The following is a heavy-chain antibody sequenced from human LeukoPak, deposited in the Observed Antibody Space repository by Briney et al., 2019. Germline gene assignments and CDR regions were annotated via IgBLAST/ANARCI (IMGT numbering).Heavy chain of an antibody. J-gene: IGHJ5*02. CDR1: GFTFSSYA. CDR3: AKDWYCSSTSCPNWFDP. Sequence: PGGSLRLSCAASGFTFSSYAMSWVRQAPGKGLEWVSAISGSGGSTYYADSVKGRFTISRDNSKNTLYLQMNSLRAEDTDVYYCAKDWYCSSTSCPNWFDPWGQGTLVTVSS. V-gene: IGHV3-23*01. D-gene: IGHD2-2*01. CDR2: ISGSGGST.